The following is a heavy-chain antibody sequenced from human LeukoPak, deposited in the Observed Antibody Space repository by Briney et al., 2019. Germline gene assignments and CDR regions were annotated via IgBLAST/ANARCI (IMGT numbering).Heavy chain of an antibody. D-gene: IGHD2-15*01. J-gene: IGHJ5*02. V-gene: IGHV3-23*01. Sequence: GGSLRLSCAASGFTFSSYAMSWVRQAPGKGLEWVSAISGSGGSTYYADSVKGRFTISRDNSKNTLYLQMNSLRAEDTAVYYCAKGSALAAITSWERFDPRGQGTLVTVSS. CDR2: ISGSGGST. CDR3: AKGSALAAITSWERFDP. CDR1: GFTFSSYA.